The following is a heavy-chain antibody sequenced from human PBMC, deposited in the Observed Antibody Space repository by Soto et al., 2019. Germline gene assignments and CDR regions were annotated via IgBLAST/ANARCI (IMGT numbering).Heavy chain of an antibody. V-gene: IGHV3-48*01. J-gene: IGHJ3*02. CDR3: ASDDIVVVEDAFDI. D-gene: IGHD2-15*01. CDR1: GFTFSSYS. Sequence: EVQLVESGGGLVQPGGSLRLSCAASGFTFSSYSMNWVRQAPGKGLEWVSYISSSSSTIYYADSVKGRFTISRDNAKNSLYLQMNSLRAEDTAVYYCASDDIVVVEDAFDIWGQGTMVTVSS. CDR2: ISSSSSTI.